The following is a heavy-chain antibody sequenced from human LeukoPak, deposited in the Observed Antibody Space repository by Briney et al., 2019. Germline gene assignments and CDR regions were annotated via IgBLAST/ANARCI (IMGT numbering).Heavy chain of an antibody. Sequence: GGSLRLSCAASGFTFSSYGMHWVRQAPGKGLEWVAVISYDGSNKYYADSVKGRFTISRDNSKNTLYLQTNSLRAEDTAVYYCAKDFDYWGQGTLVTVSS. CDR3: AKDFDY. J-gene: IGHJ4*02. CDR2: ISYDGSNK. V-gene: IGHV3-30*18. CDR1: GFTFSSYG.